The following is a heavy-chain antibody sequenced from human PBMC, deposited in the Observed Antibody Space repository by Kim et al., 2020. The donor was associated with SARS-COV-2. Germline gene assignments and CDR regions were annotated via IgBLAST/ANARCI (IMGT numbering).Heavy chain of an antibody. CDR1: GFTFDDYA. CDR3: AKDLGFGELNPDAFDI. V-gene: IGHV3-9*01. Sequence: GGSLRLSCAASGFTFDDYAMHWVRQAPGKGLEWVSGISWNSGSIGYADSVKGRFTISRDNAKNSLYLQMNSLRAEDTALYYCAKDLGFGELNPDAFDIWGQGTMVTVSS. D-gene: IGHD3-10*01. J-gene: IGHJ3*02. CDR2: ISWNSGSI.